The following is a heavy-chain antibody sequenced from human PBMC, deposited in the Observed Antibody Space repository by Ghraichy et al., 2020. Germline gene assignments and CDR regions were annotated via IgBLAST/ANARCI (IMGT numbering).Heavy chain of an antibody. V-gene: IGHV4-59*01. D-gene: IGHD1-26*01. CDR3: ARETLVGATEAHDAFDI. Sequence: SETLSLTCTVSGGSISSYYWSWIRQPPGKGLEWIGYIYYSGSTNYNPSLKSRVTISVDTSKNQFSLKLSSVTAADTAVYYCARETLVGATEAHDAFDIWGQGTMVTVSS. CDR2: IYYSGST. J-gene: IGHJ3*02. CDR1: GGSISSYY.